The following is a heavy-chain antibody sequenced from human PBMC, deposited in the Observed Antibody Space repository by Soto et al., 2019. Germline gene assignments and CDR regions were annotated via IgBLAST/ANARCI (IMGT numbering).Heavy chain of an antibody. Sequence: PSETLSLTCTVSGGSISSSSYYWGWIRQPPGKGLEWIGSIYYSGSTYYNPSLKSRVTISVDSSKNQFSLKLSSVTAADTAVYYCARGVGVNSMVTRSHYYGMDVWGQGTTVTVSS. D-gene: IGHD5-18*01. CDR1: GGSISSSSYY. CDR2: IYYSGST. V-gene: IGHV4-39*07. CDR3: ARGVGVNSMVTRSHYYGMDV. J-gene: IGHJ6*02.